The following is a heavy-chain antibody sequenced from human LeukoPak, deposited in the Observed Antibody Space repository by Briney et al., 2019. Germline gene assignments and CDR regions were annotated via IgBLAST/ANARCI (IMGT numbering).Heavy chain of an antibody. D-gene: IGHD3-9*01. CDR2: MSYDGSDK. CDR3: AKVHDILTGYQDY. CDR1: GFTLSSYA. Sequence: PGRSLRLSCAASGFTLSSYAMHWVRQAPGKGLEWVAVMSYDGSDKHYADSVKGRFTISRDNSKNTLYLQMNSLRAEDTAVYYCAKVHDILTGYQDYWGQGTLVTVSS. V-gene: IGHV3-30*07. J-gene: IGHJ4*02.